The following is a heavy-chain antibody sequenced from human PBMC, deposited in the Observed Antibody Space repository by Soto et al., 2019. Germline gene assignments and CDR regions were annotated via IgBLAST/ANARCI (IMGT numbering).Heavy chain of an antibody. D-gene: IGHD4-17*01. Sequence: QVQLQQSGPRLVKPSETLSLTCTVSSGPDRSHNWGWIRQPPGRGLEWIGYVYYTGDTAYNPSLGSRVSISADTSTNDISLTLSSVTAAATAVYYCVRQGIDYLHGLVDVWGQGTTVSVSS. J-gene: IGHJ6*02. V-gene: IGHV4-59*08. CDR3: VRQGIDYLHGLVDV. CDR1: SGPDRSHN. CDR2: VYYTGDT.